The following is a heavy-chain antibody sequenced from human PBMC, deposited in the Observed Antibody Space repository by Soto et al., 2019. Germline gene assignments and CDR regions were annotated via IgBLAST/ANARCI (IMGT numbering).Heavy chain of an antibody. Sequence: HPWGSLRLSCAASGFPFISYAMSFVRHTPYGCLEWVAAISGGGNDRYYADFVQGRFTFSRDNSRNILYLHMNSLRADDTAMYFCARSLFMVAPDSEPFDYWGQGTLVTVSS. J-gene: IGHJ4*02. CDR2: ISGGGNDR. V-gene: IGHV3-23*01. CDR3: ARSLFMVAPDSEPFDY. D-gene: IGHD3-22*01. CDR1: GFPFISYA.